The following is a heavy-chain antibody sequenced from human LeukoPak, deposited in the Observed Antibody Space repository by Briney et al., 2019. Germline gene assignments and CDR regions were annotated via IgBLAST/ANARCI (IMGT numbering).Heavy chain of an antibody. CDR3: ASVSGYDPTSFDY. CDR2: MNPNSGNT. D-gene: IGHD5-12*01. J-gene: IGHJ4*02. V-gene: IGHV1-8*01. Sequence: HGASVKVSCKASGYTFTSYDINWVRQATGQGLEWMGWMNPNSGNTGYAQKFQGRVTMTRNTSISTAYMELSSVTAADTAVYYCASVSGYDPTSFDYWGQGTLVTVSS. CDR1: GYTFTSYD.